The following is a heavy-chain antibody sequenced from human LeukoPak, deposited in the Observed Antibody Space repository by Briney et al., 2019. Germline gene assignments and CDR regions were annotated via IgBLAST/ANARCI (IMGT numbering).Heavy chain of an antibody. CDR2: ISSSSRHI. CDR3: VRDLSTVTTAYLHH. Sequence: PGGSLRLSCAASGFTFSSYSMNWVRQAPGKGREWVSSISSSSRHIYYADSVKGRFTILRDDAKNSLFLQMDSLRVEDTAMYYCVRDLSTVTTAYLHHWGQGTLLTVSS. CDR1: GFTFSSYS. V-gene: IGHV3-21*04. D-gene: IGHD4-17*01. J-gene: IGHJ1*01.